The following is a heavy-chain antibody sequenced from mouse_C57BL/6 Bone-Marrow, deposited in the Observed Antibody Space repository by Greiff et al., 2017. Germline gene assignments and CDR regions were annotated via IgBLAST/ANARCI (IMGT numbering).Heavy chain of an antibody. CDR3: ARLSYYGSSLHFDY. J-gene: IGHJ2*01. Sequence: EVQLQQSGPELVKPGASVKIPCKASGYTFTDYNMDWVKQSHGKSLEWIGDINPNNGGTIYNQKFKGKATLTVDKSSSTAYMELRSLTSEDTAVYYCARLSYYGSSLHFDYWGQGTTLTVSS. CDR2: INPNNGGT. CDR1: GYTFTDYN. V-gene: IGHV1-18*01. D-gene: IGHD1-1*01.